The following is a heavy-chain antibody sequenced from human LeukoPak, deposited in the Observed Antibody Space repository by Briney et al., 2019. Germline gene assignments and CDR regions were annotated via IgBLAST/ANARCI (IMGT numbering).Heavy chain of an antibody. D-gene: IGHD2-2*02. CDR3: ARRYTASPGERFDY. V-gene: IGHV4-59*08. Sequence: SSETLSLTCTVSGGTISNYYWSWIRQPPGKGLEWIAYIDYSGSTNYNPSLNSRVTISLDTSKNQFSLMLRSLTAAGTAVYYCARRYTASPGERFDYWGQGTLVTVSS. CDR1: GGTISNYY. J-gene: IGHJ4*02. CDR2: IDYSGST.